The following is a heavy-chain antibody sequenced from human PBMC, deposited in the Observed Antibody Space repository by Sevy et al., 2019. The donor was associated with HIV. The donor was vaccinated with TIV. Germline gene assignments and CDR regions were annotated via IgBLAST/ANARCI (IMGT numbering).Heavy chain of an antibody. CDR3: AIRNDFDI. V-gene: IGHV4-59*08. J-gene: IGHJ3*02. CDR1: GGSINSDH. Sequence: SETLSLTCTVSGGSINSDHWNWIRQPPGKGLEWIGYVYYTGGTNYNPSLKNRVTISVDRTKNQFSLKLTSVTAADTAVDYCAIRNDFDIWGQGTMVTVSS. CDR2: VYYTGGT.